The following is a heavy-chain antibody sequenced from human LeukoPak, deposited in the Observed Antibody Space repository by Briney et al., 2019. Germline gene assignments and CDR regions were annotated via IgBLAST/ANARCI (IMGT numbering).Heavy chain of an antibody. CDR1: GFTFSSYA. CDR3: ARVRQLVNYYYYYGMDV. Sequence: PGGSLRLSCAASGFTFSSYAMHWVRQAPGKGLEWVAVISYDGSNKYYADSVKGRFTISRDNSKNTLYLQMNSLRAEDTAVYYCARVRQLVNYYYYYGMDVWGQGTTVTVSS. CDR2: ISYDGSNK. J-gene: IGHJ6*02. D-gene: IGHD6-13*01. V-gene: IGHV3-30*04.